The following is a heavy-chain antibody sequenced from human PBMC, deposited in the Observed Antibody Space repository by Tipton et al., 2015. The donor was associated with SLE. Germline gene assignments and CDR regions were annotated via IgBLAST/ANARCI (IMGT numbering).Heavy chain of an antibody. CDR3: ARSVAAAGSAFDY. CDR2: LNTNSGES. D-gene: IGHD6-19*01. J-gene: IGHJ4*02. Sequence: VQLVQSGAEVKKPGTSVKVSCKASGYTFTSYDINWVRQATGQGLEWVGWLNTNSGESDLAQKFQGRVTMTRSTSMNTAYLALTSLRPEDTAGYYCARSVAAAGSAFDYWGQGTLVTVSS. V-gene: IGHV1-8*01. CDR1: GYTFTSYD.